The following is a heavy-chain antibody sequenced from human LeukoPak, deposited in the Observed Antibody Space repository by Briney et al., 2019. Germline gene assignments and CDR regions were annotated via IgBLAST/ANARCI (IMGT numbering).Heavy chain of an antibody. CDR1: GFTLSDYY. J-gene: IGHJ4*02. V-gene: IGHV3-11*01. CDR3: ACRRDYFDY. CDR2: ISSSGSNI. Sequence: GGSLRLSCAASGFTLSDYYMSWIRQAPGKGLEWISYISSSGSNIYYADSVKGRFTMSRDNAKGSLYLQMNSLRAEDTAIYYCACRRDYFDYWGQGTLVTVSS.